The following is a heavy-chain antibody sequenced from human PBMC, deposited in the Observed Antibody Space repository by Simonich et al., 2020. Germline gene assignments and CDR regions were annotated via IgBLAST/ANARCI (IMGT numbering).Heavy chain of an antibody. D-gene: IGHD2-15*01. CDR2: ISASNGNT. CDR3: ARASRGTWWYYYFDY. Sequence: QVQLVQSGAEVKKPGASVKVSCKASGYTFTSYGISWVRQAPGQGLEWMGWISASNGNTNYAQKRQGRFTMTTDTSTSTAYMALRSLRSDDTAVYYCARASRGTWWYYYFDYWGQGTLVTVSS. V-gene: IGHV1-18*01. CDR1: GYTFTSYG. J-gene: IGHJ4*02.